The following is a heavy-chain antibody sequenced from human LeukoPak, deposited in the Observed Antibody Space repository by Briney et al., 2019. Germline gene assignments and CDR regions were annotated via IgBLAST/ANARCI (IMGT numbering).Heavy chain of an antibody. D-gene: IGHD2-2*01. CDR2: INHSGST. CDR1: GGSFSGSY. CDR3: ASRPFYCSSTSCYAEYFQH. J-gene: IGHJ1*01. V-gene: IGHV4-34*01. Sequence: SETLSLTCAVYGGSFSGSYWSWIRQPPGKGLEWIGEINHSGSTNYNPSLRSRVTISVDKSKNQFSLKLSSVTAADTAVYYCASRPFYCSSTSCYAEYFQHWGQGTLVTVSS.